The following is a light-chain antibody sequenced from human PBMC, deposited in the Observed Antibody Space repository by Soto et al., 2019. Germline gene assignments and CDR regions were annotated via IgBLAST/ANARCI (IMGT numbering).Light chain of an antibody. CDR2: DAS. Sequence: DIQMTQSPSTLSASVGDRVTITCRASQSISSWLAWYQQKPGKAPKLLIYDASSLESGVPSRFSGSGSGTEFTLTISSLQPDDFATYYRQQYNSYYTFGGGTKVDIK. CDR1: QSISSW. J-gene: IGKJ4*01. CDR3: QQYNSYYT. V-gene: IGKV1-5*01.